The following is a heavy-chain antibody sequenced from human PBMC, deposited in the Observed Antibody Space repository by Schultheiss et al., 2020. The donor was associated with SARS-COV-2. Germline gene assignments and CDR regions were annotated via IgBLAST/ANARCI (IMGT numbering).Heavy chain of an antibody. CDR3: ARLGSGSHYNVLDY. Sequence: GGSLRLSCKGSGHSFTNYWIGWVRQMPGKGLEWMGIIYPADSDTRYSPSFQGQVTISADKSINTAYLLGSSLKASDTAMYYCARLGSGSHYNVLDYWGQGTLVTVSS. V-gene: IGHV5-51*01. CDR1: GHSFTNYW. J-gene: IGHJ4*02. CDR2: IYPADSDT. D-gene: IGHD3-10*01.